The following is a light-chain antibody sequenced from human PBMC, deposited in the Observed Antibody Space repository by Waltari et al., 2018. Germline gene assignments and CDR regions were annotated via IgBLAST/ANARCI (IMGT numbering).Light chain of an antibody. J-gene: IGLJ3*02. CDR2: LESDGSH. CDR3: QTGGSGHWV. Sequence: VLTQSPAASASLGASVRLTCSLTSGRATFTVAWLQQRPGKGPRFLMSLESDGSHTRGDGIPDRFSGSSAGPERYLTISNLQSDDEADYICQTGGSGHWVFGGGTKVTVL. V-gene: IGLV4-69*01. CDR1: SGRATFT.